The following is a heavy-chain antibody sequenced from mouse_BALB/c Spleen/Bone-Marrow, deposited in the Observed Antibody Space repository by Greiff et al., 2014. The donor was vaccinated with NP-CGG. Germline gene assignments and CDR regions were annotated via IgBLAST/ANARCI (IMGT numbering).Heavy chain of an antibody. CDR2: ISYDGSN. J-gene: IGHJ3*01. CDR1: GYSITSGYY. Sequence: EVQRVESGPGLVKPSQSLSLTCSVAGYSITSGYYWNWIRQFPGNKLEWMGYISYDGSNNYNPSLKNRISITRDTSKNQFFLKLNSVTTEDTATYYCARYGYDELAWFAYWGQGTLVTVSA. CDR3: ARYGYDELAWFAY. V-gene: IGHV3-6*02. D-gene: IGHD2-2*01.